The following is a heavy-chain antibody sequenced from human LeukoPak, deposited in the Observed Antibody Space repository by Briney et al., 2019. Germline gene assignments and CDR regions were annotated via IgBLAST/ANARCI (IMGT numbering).Heavy chain of an antibody. Sequence: PSETLSLTCAVYGGSFSGYYWSWIRQPPGKGLEWIGYIYYSGSTNYNPSLKSRVTISVDTSKNQFSLKLSSVTAADTAVYYCARDHGAGVWFDPWRQGTLVTVSS. V-gene: IGHV4-59*01. CDR1: GGSFSGYY. CDR3: ARDHGAGVWFDP. CDR2: IYYSGST. D-gene: IGHD6-19*01. J-gene: IGHJ5*02.